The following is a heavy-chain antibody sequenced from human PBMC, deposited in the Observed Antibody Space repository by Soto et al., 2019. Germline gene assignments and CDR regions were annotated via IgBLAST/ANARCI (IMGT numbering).Heavy chain of an antibody. CDR1: GFTFSTYA. CDR2: ISGSGGNST. CDR3: AKGGGSCCFDC. D-gene: IGHD2-15*01. Sequence: EVQLLESGGGLVQPGESLRLSCAASGFTFSTYAMSWVRQAPGKGLEWVSAISGSGGNSTFYGDSVKGRFTISRDNSKNTLYLQMNSLGAGDTAVYYCAKGGGSCCFDCWGQGTLVTVSS. V-gene: IGHV3-23*01. J-gene: IGHJ4*02.